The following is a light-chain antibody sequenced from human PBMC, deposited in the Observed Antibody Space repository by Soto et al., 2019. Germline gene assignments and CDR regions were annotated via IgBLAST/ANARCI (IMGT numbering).Light chain of an antibody. CDR1: QSISSW. V-gene: IGKV1-5*01. CDR3: QQYNTYSPWK. Sequence: DIQMTQSPSTLSASVGDRVTITCRASQSISSWLAWYQQKPGKAPNLLIYDASSLKHGVPSRFSGSGSGKEFTLTISSLQPDDFATYYCQQYNTYSPWKFGQVTKADIK. CDR2: DAS. J-gene: IGKJ1*01.